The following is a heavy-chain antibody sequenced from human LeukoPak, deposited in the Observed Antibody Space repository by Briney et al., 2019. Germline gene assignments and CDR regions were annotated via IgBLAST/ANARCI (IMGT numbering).Heavy chain of an antibody. J-gene: IGHJ4*02. D-gene: IGHD3-10*01. CDR2: IFPSGGEI. V-gene: IGHV3-23*01. CDR1: GFTFSTFA. CDR3: ARDRVDRYYYGSGSPDY. Sequence: GGSLRLSCAASGFTFSTFAMIWVRQPPGKGLEWVSSIFPSGGEIHYADSVRGRFTISRDNSKSTLSLQMNSLRAEDTAVYYCARDRVDRYYYGSGSPDYWGQGTLVTVSS.